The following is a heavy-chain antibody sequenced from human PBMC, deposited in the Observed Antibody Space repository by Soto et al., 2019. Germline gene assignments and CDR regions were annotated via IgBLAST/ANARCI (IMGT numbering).Heavy chain of an antibody. Sequence: QVQLQQWGAGLLKPSETLSLTCAVYSGSFSGHYWSWIRQPPGKDLEWIGDIYHGLSIVYNPSLKSRVTISGDSSKNQFSLKLSSVTGADTAVCYCARHGGYFFDYWGQGTLATVSS. V-gene: IGHV4-34*01. CDR2: IYHGLSI. D-gene: IGHD3-16*01. CDR1: SGSFSGHY. J-gene: IGHJ4*02. CDR3: ARHGGYFFDY.